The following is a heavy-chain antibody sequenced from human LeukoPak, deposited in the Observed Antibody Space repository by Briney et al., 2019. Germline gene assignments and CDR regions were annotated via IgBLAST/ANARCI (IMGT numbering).Heavy chain of an antibody. CDR1: GGSISSYY. CDR3: ARGWIQLWPFDY. V-gene: IGHV4-59*01. Sequence: SETLSLTCTVSGGSISSYYWSWIRQPPGKGLEWIGYIYYSGSTNYNPPLKSRVTISVDTSKNQFSLKLSSVTAADTAVYYCARGWIQLWPFDYWGQGTLVTVSS. J-gene: IGHJ4*02. D-gene: IGHD5-18*01. CDR2: IYYSGST.